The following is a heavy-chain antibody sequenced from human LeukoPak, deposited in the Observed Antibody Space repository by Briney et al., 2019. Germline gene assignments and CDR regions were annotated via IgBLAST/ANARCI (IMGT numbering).Heavy chain of an antibody. D-gene: IGHD2-2*01. V-gene: IGHV4-59*08. CDR1: GGSISSYY. CDR2: IYYSGST. CDR3: ARLLGYCSSTSCGRGWFDP. Sequence: SETLSLTCTVSGGSISSYYWSWIRQPRWKGLEWIGYIYYSGSTNYNPSLKSRVTISVDTSKNQFSLKLSSVTAADTAVYYCARLLGYCSSTSCGRGWFDPWGQGTLVTVSS. J-gene: IGHJ5*02.